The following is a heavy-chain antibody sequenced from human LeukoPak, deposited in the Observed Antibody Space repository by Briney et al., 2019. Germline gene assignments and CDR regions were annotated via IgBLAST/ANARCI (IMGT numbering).Heavy chain of an antibody. CDR1: GYTRTELS. CDR3: APSWGSSGWYSWFDP. CDR2: FDPEDGET. Sequence: GSVIAFLKVSGYTRTELSMHWVRPAPGEGLEWMGGFDPEDGETIYAQKFQGRVTMTEDTSTDTAYMEVSSLRSEDTAVYYCAPSWGSSGWYSWFDPWGQGTLVTVSS. D-gene: IGHD6-19*01. J-gene: IGHJ5*02. V-gene: IGHV1-24*01.